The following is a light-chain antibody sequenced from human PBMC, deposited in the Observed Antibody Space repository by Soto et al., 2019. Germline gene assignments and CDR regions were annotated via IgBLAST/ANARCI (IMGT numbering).Light chain of an antibody. CDR3: QQYNNWPLT. CDR1: HRVSSY. Sequence: EIVMTQSPATLSVSPGERATLSCRASHRVSSYLAWYQQKPGQAPRLLIYGTSTRATGIPARFSGSGSGTEFTRTISSLQSEDFAVYYCQQYNNWPLTFGAGTKVEIK. CDR2: GTS. J-gene: IGKJ4*01. V-gene: IGKV3-15*01.